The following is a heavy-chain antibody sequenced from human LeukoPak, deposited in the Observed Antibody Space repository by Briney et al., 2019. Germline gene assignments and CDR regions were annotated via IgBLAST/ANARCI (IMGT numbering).Heavy chain of an antibody. CDR1: GFTFSSYA. J-gene: IGHJ4*02. V-gene: IGHV3-23*01. Sequence: GGSLRLSCAASGFTFSSYAMSWVRQAPGKGLEWVSAIRGSGGSTYYADSVKGRFTISRDNSKNTLYLQMNSLRAEDTAVYYCAKSRITMIVVAPRYWGQGTLVTVSS. CDR2: IRGSGGST. D-gene: IGHD3-22*01. CDR3: AKSRITMIVVAPRY.